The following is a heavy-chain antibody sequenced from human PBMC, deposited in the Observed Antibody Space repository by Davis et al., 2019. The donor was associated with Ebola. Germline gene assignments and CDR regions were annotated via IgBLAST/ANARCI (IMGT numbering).Heavy chain of an antibody. CDR2: ISSSGSTI. CDR1: GFTFSSYS. Sequence: GGSLRLSCAASGFTFSSYSMNWVRQAPGKGLEWVSYISSSGSTIYYADSVKGRFTISRDNAKNSLYLQMNSLRAEDTAVYYCARDRTRGGLWLWGQGTLVTVSS. V-gene: IGHV3-48*04. D-gene: IGHD3-16*01. J-gene: IGHJ4*02. CDR3: ARDRTRGGLWL.